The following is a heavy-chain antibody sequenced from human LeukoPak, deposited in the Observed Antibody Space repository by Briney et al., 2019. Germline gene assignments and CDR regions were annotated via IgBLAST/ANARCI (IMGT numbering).Heavy chain of an antibody. CDR3: ARTETYGDYGYFDY. J-gene: IGHJ4*02. V-gene: IGHV3-33*01. CDR1: GFTFSSYG. Sequence: PGGSLRLSCAASGFTFSSYGMHWVRQAPGKGLEWVALIWYDGSNKYYADSVKGRFTISRDNSKNTLYLQMNSLRAEDTAVYYCARTETYGDYGYFDYWGQGTLVTVSS. CDR2: IWYDGSNK. D-gene: IGHD4-17*01.